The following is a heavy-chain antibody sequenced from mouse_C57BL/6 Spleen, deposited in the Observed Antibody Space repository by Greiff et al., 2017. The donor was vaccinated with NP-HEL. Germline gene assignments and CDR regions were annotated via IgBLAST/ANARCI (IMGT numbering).Heavy chain of an antibody. V-gene: IGHV1-80*01. D-gene: IGHD4-1*01. CDR3: AKGSPNWDRDWYFDV. CDR1: GYAFSSYW. CDR2: IYPGDGDT. J-gene: IGHJ1*03. Sequence: QVQLQQPGAELVKPGASVKISCKASGYAFSSYWMNWVKQRPGKGLEWIGQIYPGDGDTNYNGKFKGKATLTADKSSSTAYMQLSSLTSEDSAVYFCAKGSPNWDRDWYFDVWGTGTTVTVSS.